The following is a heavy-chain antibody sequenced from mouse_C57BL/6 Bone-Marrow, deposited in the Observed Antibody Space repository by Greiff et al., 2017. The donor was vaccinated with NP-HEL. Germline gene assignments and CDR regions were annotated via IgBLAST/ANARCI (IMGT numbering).Heavy chain of an antibody. J-gene: IGHJ2*01. D-gene: IGHD2-4*01. CDR2: IDPSDSYT. Sequence: QVQLQQPGAELVRPGTSVKLSCKASGYTFTSFWMHWVKQRPGQGLEWIGVIDPSDSYTNYNQKFKGKATLTVDTSSSTAYMQLSSLTSEDSAVYYCARFYYDPHFDYWGQGTTLTVSS. V-gene: IGHV1-59*01. CDR1: GYTFTSFW. CDR3: ARFYYDPHFDY.